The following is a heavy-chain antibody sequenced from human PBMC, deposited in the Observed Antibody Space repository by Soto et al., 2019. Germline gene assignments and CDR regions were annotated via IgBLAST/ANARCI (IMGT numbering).Heavy chain of an antibody. CDR1: RCTFSSYS. D-gene: IGHD1-7*01. V-gene: IGHV1-69*13. Sequence: SVKVTCEDCRCTFSSYSRSWVQQAPGQGLEWMGGIIPIFGTANYAQKFQGRVTITADESTSTAYMELSSLRSEDTAVYYCAGVTGTTPQFDPWGQGTLVTVSS. CDR2: IIPIFGTA. CDR3: AGVTGTTPQFDP. J-gene: IGHJ5*02.